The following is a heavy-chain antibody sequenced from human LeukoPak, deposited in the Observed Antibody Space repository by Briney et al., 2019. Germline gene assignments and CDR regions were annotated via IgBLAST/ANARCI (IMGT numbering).Heavy chain of an antibody. D-gene: IGHD3-10*01. CDR1: GFTLSNYA. J-gene: IGHJ4*02. V-gene: IGHV3-23*01. CDR3: AKGAFERFGEPSDY. CDR2: ISGGGAYT. Sequence: GGSLRLSCAASGFTLSNYAMTWVRQAPGKGLEWASCISGGGAYTHYADSVKGRFTISRDNSKNTVSLQMNSLRAEDTAVYYCAKGAFERFGEPSDYWGQGTLVTVSS.